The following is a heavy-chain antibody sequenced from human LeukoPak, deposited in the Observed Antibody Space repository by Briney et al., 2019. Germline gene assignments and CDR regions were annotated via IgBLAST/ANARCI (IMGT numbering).Heavy chain of an antibody. V-gene: IGHV3-7*01. CDR3: ARVAVTKADAFDI. CDR2: IKQDGSEK. CDR1: GFTFSSYW. Sequence: PGGSLRLSCAASGFTFSSYWMSWVRQAPGKGLEWVANIKQDGSEKYYVDSVKGRFTISRDNAKNSLYLQMNSLRAEDTAVYYCARVAVTKADAFDIWGQGTMVTVSS. D-gene: IGHD4-17*01. J-gene: IGHJ3*02.